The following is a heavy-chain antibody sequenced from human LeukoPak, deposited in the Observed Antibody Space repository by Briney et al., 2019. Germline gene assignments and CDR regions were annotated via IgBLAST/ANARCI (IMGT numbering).Heavy chain of an antibody. CDR3: ARILGYSGYDVYYFDY. CDR2: INPNSGGT. J-gene: IGHJ4*02. D-gene: IGHD5-12*01. CDR1: GYTFTGYY. Sequence: ASVKVSCKASGYTFTGYYMHWVRQAPGQGLEWMGWINPNSGGTNYAQKFQGRVTMTRDTSISTAYIELSRLRSDDTAVYYCARILGYSGYDVYYFDYWGQGTLVTVSS. V-gene: IGHV1-2*02.